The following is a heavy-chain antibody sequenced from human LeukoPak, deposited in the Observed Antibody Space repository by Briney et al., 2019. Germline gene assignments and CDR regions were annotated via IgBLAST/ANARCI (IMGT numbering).Heavy chain of an antibody. CDR1: GGSINNYY. D-gene: IGHD5-18*01. CDR3: ARGVIQLSTDAFDI. CDR2: IYYSGST. V-gene: IGHV4-59*01. Sequence: SETLSLTCTVSGGSINNYYWSWIRQPPGKGVEWIGYIYYSGSTNYNPSLKSRVTISVDTSKNQFSLKLSSVTAADTAVYYCARGVIQLSTDAFDIWGQGTMVTVSS. J-gene: IGHJ3*02.